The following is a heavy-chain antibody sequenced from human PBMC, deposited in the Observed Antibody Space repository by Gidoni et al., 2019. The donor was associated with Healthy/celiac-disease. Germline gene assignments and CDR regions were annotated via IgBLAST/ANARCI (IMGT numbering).Heavy chain of an antibody. J-gene: IGHJ6*02. CDR3: TTDPGSFYDSSSDGDYGMDV. V-gene: IGHV3-15*01. D-gene: IGHD3-22*01. Sequence: EVQLVESGGGLVKPGGSLSISCAASGFTFSNAWMSWVRQAPGKGLEWVGRIKSKTDGGTTDYAAPVKGRFTISRDDSKNTLYLQMNSLKTEDTAVYYCTTDPGSFYDSSSDGDYGMDVWGQGTTVTVSS. CDR2: IKSKTDGGTT. CDR1: GFTFSNAW.